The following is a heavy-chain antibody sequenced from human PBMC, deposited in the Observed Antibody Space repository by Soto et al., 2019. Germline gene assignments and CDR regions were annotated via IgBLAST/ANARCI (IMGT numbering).Heavy chain of an antibody. Sequence: SETLSLTCTVSGGSISSSSYYWGWIRQPPGKGLEWIGSIYYSGSTYYNPSLKSRVTISVDTSKNQFSLKLSSVTAADTAVYYCVRHQRGGELLPFDYWGQGTLVTVSS. CDR3: VRHQRGGELLPFDY. CDR2: IYYSGST. J-gene: IGHJ4*02. D-gene: IGHD1-26*01. V-gene: IGHV4-39*01. CDR1: GGSISSSSYY.